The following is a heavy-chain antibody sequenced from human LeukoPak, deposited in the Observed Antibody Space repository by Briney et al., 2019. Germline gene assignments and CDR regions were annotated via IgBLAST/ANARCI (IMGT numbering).Heavy chain of an antibody. J-gene: IGHJ4*02. CDR1: GFGFSTYS. V-gene: IGHV3-48*04. CDR2: IVGSSSNI. Sequence: TGGSLRLSCTASGFGFSTYSMNWVRQAPGKGLEWVSYIVGSSSNIYYADSVKGRFTISRDNAKNSLYLQMDSLRAEDTAVYYCATDSPETAAFDYWGQGTLVTVSS. CDR3: ATDSPETAAFDY. D-gene: IGHD1-1*01.